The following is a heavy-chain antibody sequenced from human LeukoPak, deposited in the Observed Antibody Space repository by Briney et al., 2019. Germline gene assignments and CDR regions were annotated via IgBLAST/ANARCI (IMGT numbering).Heavy chain of an antibody. J-gene: IGHJ4*02. CDR3: AKDGSWSGYTRTYYFDY. Sequence: PGGSLRLSCAASGFTFSSYAMSWVRQAPGKGLEWVSAISGSGGSTYYADSVKGRFTISRDNSKNTLYLQMNSLRAEDTAVYYCAKDGSWSGYTRTYYFDYWGQGTLVTVSS. V-gene: IGHV3-23*01. D-gene: IGHD3-3*01. CDR2: ISGSGGST. CDR1: GFTFSSYA.